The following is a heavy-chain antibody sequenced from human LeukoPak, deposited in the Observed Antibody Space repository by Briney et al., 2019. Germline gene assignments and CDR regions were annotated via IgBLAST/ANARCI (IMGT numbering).Heavy chain of an antibody. J-gene: IGHJ4*02. Sequence: ASVKVSCKASGYTFTSYGISWVRQAPGQGLEWMGWISAYNGNTNYAQKLQGRVTMTTDTSTSTAYMELRSLRSDDTAVYYCARDPPFMVRGVITLDYWGQGTLVTVSS. CDR1: GYTFTSYG. D-gene: IGHD3-10*01. CDR3: ARDPPFMVRGVITLDY. CDR2: ISAYNGNT. V-gene: IGHV1-18*01.